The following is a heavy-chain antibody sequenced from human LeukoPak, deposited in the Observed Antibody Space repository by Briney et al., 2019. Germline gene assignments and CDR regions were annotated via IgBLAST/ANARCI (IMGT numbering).Heavy chain of an antibody. CDR2: IRYDGSNSYYGSNK. V-gene: IGHV3-30*02. D-gene: IGHD5-12*01. J-gene: IGHJ4*02. Sequence: TGGSLRLSCAASGFTFSTYGMHWVRRSPGKGLEWVAFIRYDGSNSYYGSNKYYGDSVKGRFTISRDNSKNTLYLQMSSLRAEDTAVYYCAKDRQGYSTYDIDYWGQGTLVTVSS. CDR3: AKDRQGYSTYDIDY. CDR1: GFTFSTYG.